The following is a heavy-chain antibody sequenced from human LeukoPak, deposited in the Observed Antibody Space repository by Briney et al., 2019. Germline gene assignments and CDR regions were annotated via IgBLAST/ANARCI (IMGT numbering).Heavy chain of an antibody. CDR3: ARNLRTGSSWYGWFDP. V-gene: IGHV1-2*02. Sequence: ASVKVSCKASGYTFTSYGISWVRQAPGQGLEWMGWINPNSGGTNYAQKFQGRVTMTRDTSISTAYMELSRLRSDDTAVYYCARNLRTGSSWYGWFDPRGQGTLVTVSS. D-gene: IGHD6-13*01. CDR2: INPNSGGT. J-gene: IGHJ5*02. CDR1: GYTFTSYG.